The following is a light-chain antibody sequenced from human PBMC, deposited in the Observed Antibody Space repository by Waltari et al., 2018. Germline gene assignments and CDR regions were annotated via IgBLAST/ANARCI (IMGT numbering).Light chain of an antibody. CDR1: SSDVGGYTY. J-gene: IGLJ2*01. CDR3: SSYTSSSTVV. Sequence: QSALTQPAPVSGSPGQSTTISCTRTSSDVGGYTYVSWYQQHPCKAPKLMIYDVSKRPSGVSNRFSGSKSGNTASLTISGLQAEDEADYYCSSYTSSSTVVFGGGTKLTVL. CDR2: DVS. V-gene: IGLV2-14*01.